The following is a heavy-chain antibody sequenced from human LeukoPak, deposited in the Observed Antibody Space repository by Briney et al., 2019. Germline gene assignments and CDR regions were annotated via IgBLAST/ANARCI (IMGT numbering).Heavy chain of an antibody. J-gene: IGHJ4*02. D-gene: IGHD3-22*01. Sequence: SETLSLTCTVSGFSISSDYYWGWIRQPPGKGLEWLGSVSHSGITYYNSSLNSRVTISVDTSKNHFSLTVNSVTAADTAVYYCARDPVAYDSSGYYSHWGQGTLVTVSS. CDR3: ARDPVAYDSSGYYSH. CDR2: VSHSGIT. CDR1: GFSISSDYY. V-gene: IGHV4-38-2*02.